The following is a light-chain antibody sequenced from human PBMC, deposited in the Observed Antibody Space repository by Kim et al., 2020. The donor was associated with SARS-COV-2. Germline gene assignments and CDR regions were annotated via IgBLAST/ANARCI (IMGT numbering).Light chain of an antibody. V-gene: IGLV2-14*03. CDR2: DVS. J-gene: IGLJ3*02. CDR3: SSYTSSSTLGV. Sequence: QSITISCTGTSSDVGGYNYVSWCQQHPGKAPKLMIYDVSNRPSWVSNRFSGSKSGNTASLTISGLQAEGEADYYCSSYTSSSTLGVFGGGTQLTVL. CDR1: SSDVGGYNY.